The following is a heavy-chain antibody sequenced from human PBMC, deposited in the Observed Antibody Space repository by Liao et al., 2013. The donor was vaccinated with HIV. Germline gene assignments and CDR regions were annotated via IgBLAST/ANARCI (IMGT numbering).Heavy chain of an antibody. J-gene: IGHJ3*02. V-gene: IGHV4-30-4*08. Sequence: QLQLQESGPGLVKPAQTLSLTCTVSGGSISSGDHYWSWIRQPPGKGLEWIGFIYYSGRTYDNPSLKSPVTISLDTSKNQFSLKLSSVTAADTAVYYCARANYDILTGYSHDAFDIWGQGTMVTVSS. D-gene: IGHD3-9*01. CDR2: IYYSGRT. CDR1: GGSISSGDHY. CDR3: ARANYDILTGYSHDAFDI.